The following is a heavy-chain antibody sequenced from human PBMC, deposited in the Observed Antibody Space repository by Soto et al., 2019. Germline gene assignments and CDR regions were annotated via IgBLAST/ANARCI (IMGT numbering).Heavy chain of an antibody. Sequence: ASVRVSCKASGYTFAGLYIRWVRQAPGQGLEWMGWINPNSGGTNYAQKFQGWVTMTRDESTSTAYMELSSLRSEDTAVYYCARHVPAAGYYYGMDVWGQGTTVTVSS. V-gene: IGHV1-2*04. D-gene: IGHD2-2*01. CDR2: INPNSGGT. CDR1: GYTFAGLY. J-gene: IGHJ6*02. CDR3: ARHVPAAGYYYGMDV.